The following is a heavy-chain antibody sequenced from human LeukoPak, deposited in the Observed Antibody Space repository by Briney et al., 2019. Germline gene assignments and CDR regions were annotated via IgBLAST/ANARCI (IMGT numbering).Heavy chain of an antibody. D-gene: IGHD3-16*01. J-gene: IGHJ4*02. Sequence: GGSLRLSCAASGYTFSSHGLTWVRQAPGKGLEWLSTINGAGDNTYYAETVKGRFTISRDNSKNTLYLQMHSLRAEDTAIYYCAKVSVCYGCYLDYWGQGTLVTVS. CDR1: GYTFSSHG. CDR3: AKVSVCYGCYLDY. V-gene: IGHV3-23*01. CDR2: INGAGDNT.